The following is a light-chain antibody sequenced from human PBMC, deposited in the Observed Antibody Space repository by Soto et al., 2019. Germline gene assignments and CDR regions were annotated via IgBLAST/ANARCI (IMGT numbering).Light chain of an antibody. V-gene: IGLV2-14*01. CDR3: SSYTSASTLV. CDR2: DVN. J-gene: IGLJ1*01. CDR1: SSDIGGYNF. Sequence: QSALTQPASVSGSPGQSITISCDGSSSDIGGYNFVSWYQQYPGEVPKLMIYDVNARPSGVSNRFSGSKSGNTASLTISGLQANDEADYYCSSYTSASTLVFGTGTKLTVL.